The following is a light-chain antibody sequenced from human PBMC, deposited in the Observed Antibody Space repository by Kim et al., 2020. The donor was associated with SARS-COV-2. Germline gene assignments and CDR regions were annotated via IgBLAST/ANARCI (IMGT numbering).Light chain of an antibody. V-gene: IGLV2-14*01. CDR3: SSYSSSDIVL. J-gene: IGLJ2*01. CDR2: DVT. CDR1: SSDVGGYNY. Sequence: QSALTQPASVSGSPGQSISISCTGTSSDVGGYNYVSWFQQHPGKAPKVIIYDVTKRPSGGSNRFSGSKSGNTPSLTISGLQTDDEADYYCSSYSSSDIVLFGGGTQLTVL.